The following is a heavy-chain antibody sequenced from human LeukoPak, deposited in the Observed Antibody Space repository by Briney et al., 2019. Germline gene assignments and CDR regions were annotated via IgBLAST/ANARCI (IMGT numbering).Heavy chain of an antibody. V-gene: IGHV3-48*01. CDR3: ARAALTTVTTSSLDP. Sequence: PGGSLRPSCAASGFTFSTYNMNWVRQAPGKGLEWVSYISSSSNTIYYADSVKGRFTISRDNAKNSLYLQMNSLRAEDTAVYYCARAALTTVTTSSLDPWGQGTLVTVSS. CDR2: ISSSSNTI. D-gene: IGHD4-17*01. CDR1: GFTFSTYN. J-gene: IGHJ5*02.